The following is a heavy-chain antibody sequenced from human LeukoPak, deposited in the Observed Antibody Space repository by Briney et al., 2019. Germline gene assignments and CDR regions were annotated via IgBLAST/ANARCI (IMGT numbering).Heavy chain of an antibody. J-gene: IGHJ4*02. V-gene: IGHV4-39*01. Sequence: SETLSLTCTVSGGSISSSSYYWGWIRQPPGKGLEWIGSIYYSGSTYYNPSLKSRVTISVDTSKNQFSLKLSSVTAADTAMYYCVRQSGEYCTNGICYLFDYWGQGILVTVSS. D-gene: IGHD2-8*01. CDR2: IYYSGST. CDR1: GGSISSSSYY. CDR3: VRQSGEYCTNGICYLFDY.